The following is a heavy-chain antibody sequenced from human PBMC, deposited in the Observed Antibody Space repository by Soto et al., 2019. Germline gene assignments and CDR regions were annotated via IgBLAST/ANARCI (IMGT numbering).Heavy chain of an antibody. J-gene: IGHJ4*02. V-gene: IGHV3-23*01. CDR1: GFTFSTYA. CDR2: VSGSGDST. Sequence: GGSLRLSCAASGFTFSTYAMGWVRQAPGKGLEWVSGVSGSGDSTYYADSVKGRFTVSRDNSKNTLYLQMNSLRAEDTAVYFSAGQRLITMIVVVDYWGQGTLVTVSS. CDR3: AGQRLITMIVVVDY. D-gene: IGHD3-22*01.